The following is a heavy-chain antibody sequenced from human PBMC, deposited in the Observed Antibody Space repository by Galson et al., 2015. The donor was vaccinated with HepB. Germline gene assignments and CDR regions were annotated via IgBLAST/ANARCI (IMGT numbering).Heavy chain of an antibody. Sequence: SVKVSCKASGGTFSSYAISWVRQAPGQGLEWMGGIIPIFGTANYAQKFQGRVTITADKSTSTAYMELSSLRSEDTAVYYCARGPYYDILTGYYYNWFDPWGQGTLVTVSS. D-gene: IGHD3-9*01. CDR2: IIPIFGTA. V-gene: IGHV1-69*06. J-gene: IGHJ5*02. CDR3: ARGPYYDILTGYYYNWFDP. CDR1: GGTFSSYA.